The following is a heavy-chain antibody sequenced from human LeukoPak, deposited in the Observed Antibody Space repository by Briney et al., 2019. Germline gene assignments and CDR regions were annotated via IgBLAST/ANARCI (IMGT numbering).Heavy chain of an antibody. CDR1: GYTFTSYG. Sequence: ALVKVSCKASGYTFTSYGISWVRQAPGQGLEWMGWISAYNGNTNYAQKLQGRVTMTTDTSTSTAYMELRSLRSDDTAVYYCARDLGSSSSWHAFDIWGQGTMVTVSS. V-gene: IGHV1-18*01. D-gene: IGHD6-13*01. J-gene: IGHJ3*02. CDR2: ISAYNGNT. CDR3: ARDLGSSSSWHAFDI.